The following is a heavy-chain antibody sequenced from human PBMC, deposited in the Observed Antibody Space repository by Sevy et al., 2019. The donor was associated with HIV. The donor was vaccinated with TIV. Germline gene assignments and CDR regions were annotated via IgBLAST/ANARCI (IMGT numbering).Heavy chain of an antibody. CDR2: IFRGGDVT. D-gene: IGHD3-22*01. CDR3: AGALYDSSGSFDALDI. V-gene: IGHV3-23*01. Sequence: GGSLRLSCVASGFTFSNYAMNWVRQAPGKGLEWVSTIFRGGDVTYYAGSVKGRFTISRDNSKDTVYLQLSSLRADDTAVYYCAGALYDSSGSFDALDIWGQGTMVTVSS. J-gene: IGHJ3*02. CDR1: GFTFSNYA.